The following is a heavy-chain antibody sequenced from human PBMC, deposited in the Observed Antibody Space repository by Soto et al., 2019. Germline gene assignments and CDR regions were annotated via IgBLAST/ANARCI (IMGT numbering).Heavy chain of an antibody. CDR1: GYTFTSYG. J-gene: IGHJ4*02. CDR3: ARTNYVWGSYRPSRLDY. V-gene: IGHV1-18*04. CDR2: ISAYNGNT. D-gene: IGHD3-16*02. Sequence: QVQLVQSGAEVKKPGASVKVSCKASGYTFTSYGLSWVRQAPGQGLEWMGWISAYNGNTNYAQKLQGRVTMTTDTSTSTAYMELRSLRADDTAVYYCARTNYVWGSYRPSRLDYWGQGPLVTVSS.